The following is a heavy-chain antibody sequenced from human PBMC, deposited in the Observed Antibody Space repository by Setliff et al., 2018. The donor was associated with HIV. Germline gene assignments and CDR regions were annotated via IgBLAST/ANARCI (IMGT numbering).Heavy chain of an antibody. J-gene: IGHJ4*02. Sequence: PGGSLRLSCAASGITVSSNYMIWVRQAPGKGPEWVSVLYSAGNTFYAGSVKGRFTVSRDDSKNTLFLQMNSLRAEDTAVYYCARGRLGSSGNTYYWYYFDYWGQGTLVTVSS. D-gene: IGHD2-15*01. CDR2: LYSAGNT. CDR3: ARGRLGSSGNTYYWYYFDY. CDR1: GITVSSNY. V-gene: IGHV3-53*01.